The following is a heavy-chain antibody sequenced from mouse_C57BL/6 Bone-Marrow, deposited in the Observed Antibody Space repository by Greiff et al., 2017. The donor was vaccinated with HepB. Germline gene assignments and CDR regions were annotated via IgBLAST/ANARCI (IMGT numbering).Heavy chain of an antibody. D-gene: IGHD1-1*01. V-gene: IGHV5-17*01. CDR3: ASLYYYGSSY. Sequence: EVMLVESGGGLVKPGGSLKLSCAASGFTFSDYGMHWVRQAPEKGLEWVAYISSGSSTIYYADTVKGRFTISRDNAKNTLFLQMTSLRSEDTAMYYCASLYYYGSSYWGQGTTLTVSS. CDR2: ISSGSSTI. J-gene: IGHJ2*01. CDR1: GFTFSDYG.